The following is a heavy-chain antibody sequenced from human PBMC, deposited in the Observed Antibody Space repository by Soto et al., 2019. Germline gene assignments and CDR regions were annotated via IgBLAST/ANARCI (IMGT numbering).Heavy chain of an antibody. V-gene: IGHV4-59*01. CDR2: IYYSGST. CDR3: ARTRKVMEGYSYGYFSGYFYYGMDV. J-gene: IGHJ6*02. Sequence: QVQLQESGPGLVKPSETLSLTCTVSGGSISSYYWSWIRQPPGKGLEWIGYIYYSGSTNYNPSLKSRVTISVDTSKNQFSLELSSVTAADTAVYYCARTRKVMEGYSYGYFSGYFYYGMDVWGQGTTVTVSS. CDR1: GGSISSYY. D-gene: IGHD5-18*01.